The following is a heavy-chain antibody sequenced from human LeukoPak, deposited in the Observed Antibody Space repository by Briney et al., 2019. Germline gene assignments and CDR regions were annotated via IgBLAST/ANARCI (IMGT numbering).Heavy chain of an antibody. V-gene: IGHV4-34*01. CDR3: ARPGVYYGSGSYYNHLYYFDY. J-gene: IGHJ4*02. D-gene: IGHD3-10*01. Sequence: SETLSLTCAVYGGSFSGYYWSWIRQPPGKGLEWIGEINHSGSTNYNPSLKSRVTISVDTSKNQFSLKLSSVTAADTAVYYCARPGVYYGSGSYYNHLYYFDYWGQGTLVTVSS. CDR2: INHSGST. CDR1: GGSFSGYY.